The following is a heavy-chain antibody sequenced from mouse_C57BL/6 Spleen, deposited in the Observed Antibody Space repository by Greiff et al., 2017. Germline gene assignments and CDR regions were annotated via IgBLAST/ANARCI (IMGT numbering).Heavy chain of an antibody. CDR3: TREECYYGSSYVGDYAMDY. J-gene: IGHJ4*01. CDR1: GYTFTSYW. V-gene: IGHV1-5*01. CDR2: IYPGNSDT. D-gene: IGHD1-1*01. Sequence: VQLQQSGTVLARPGASVKMSCKTSGYTFTSYWMHWVKQRPGQGLEWIGAIYPGNSDTSYNQKFKGKAKLTAVTSASTAYMELSSLTNEDSAVYYCTREECYYGSSYVGDYAMDYWGQGTSVTVSS.